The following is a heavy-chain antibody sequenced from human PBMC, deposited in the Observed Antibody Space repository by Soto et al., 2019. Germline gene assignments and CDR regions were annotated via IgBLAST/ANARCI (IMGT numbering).Heavy chain of an antibody. V-gene: IGHV3-21*01. J-gene: IGHJ4*02. Sequence: EVQLVESGGGLVKPGGSLRLSCAASGFTFSSYSMNWVRQAPGKGLEWVSSISSSSSYIYYADSVKGRFTISRDNAKNXLYLQMHRLRAEDRAVYYCASDVISGTRRRRGYDYWGQGTLVTVSS. D-gene: IGHD3-10*01. CDR2: ISSSSSYI. CDR1: GFTFSSYS. CDR3: ASDVISGTRRRRGYDY.